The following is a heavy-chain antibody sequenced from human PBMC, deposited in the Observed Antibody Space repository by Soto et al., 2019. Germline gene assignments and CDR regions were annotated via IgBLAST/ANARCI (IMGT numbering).Heavy chain of an antibody. CDR3: ARESGPRGGAFDI. V-gene: IGHV3-53*01. Sequence: QPGGSLRLSCEVSGFSVSLNYMSWVRQAPGKGLEWASSIYSGGNTYYADSVKGRFTISRDDSKDIVYLQMNTLRVEDTAVYYCARESGPRGGAFDIWGQGTMVTVSS. J-gene: IGHJ3*02. CDR2: IYSGGNT. CDR1: GFSVSLNY. D-gene: IGHD2-15*01.